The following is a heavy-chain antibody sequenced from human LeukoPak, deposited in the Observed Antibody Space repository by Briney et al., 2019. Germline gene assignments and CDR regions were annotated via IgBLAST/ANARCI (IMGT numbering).Heavy chain of an antibody. V-gene: IGHV3-21*01. D-gene: IGHD3-22*01. Sequence: PGGSLRLSCAASGFTFSGYSMDWVRQAPGKGLEWVSSISIISNYIYYADSVKGRFTISRDNAKNSLYLQMNSLRAEDTAVYYCARGLRYYDSSGLNYWGQGTLVTVSS. J-gene: IGHJ4*02. CDR1: GFTFSGYS. CDR3: ARGLRYYDSSGLNY. CDR2: ISIISNYI.